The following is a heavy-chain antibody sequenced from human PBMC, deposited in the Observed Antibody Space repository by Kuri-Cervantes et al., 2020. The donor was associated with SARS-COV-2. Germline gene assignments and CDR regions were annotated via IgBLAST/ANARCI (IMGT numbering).Heavy chain of an antibody. Sequence: SETLSLTCTVSGGSISSYYWSWIRQPPGKGLEWIGYIYYSANTYFNPSLKSRVTMSVDTSRNQFSLRLSSVTGADTAVYYCARHDGGYFDYWGQGTLVTVSS. D-gene: IGHD3-10*01. CDR2: IYYSANT. CDR1: GGSISSYY. V-gene: IGHV4-59*04. CDR3: ARHDGGYFDY. J-gene: IGHJ4*02.